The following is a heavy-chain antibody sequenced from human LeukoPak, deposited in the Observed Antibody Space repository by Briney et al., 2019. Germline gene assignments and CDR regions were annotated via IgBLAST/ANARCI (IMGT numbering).Heavy chain of an antibody. CDR3: ARDLIAAAGT. D-gene: IGHD6-13*01. J-gene: IGHJ5*02. CDR2: ISSSSSYI. CDR1: GFTFSSYS. V-gene: IGHV3-21*01. Sequence: GGSLRLSCAASGFTFSSYSINRVRQAPGKGLEWVSSISSSSSYIYFADSVKGRFTISRDNAKNSLYLQMNSLRAEDTAVYYCARDLIAAAGTWGQGTLVTVSS.